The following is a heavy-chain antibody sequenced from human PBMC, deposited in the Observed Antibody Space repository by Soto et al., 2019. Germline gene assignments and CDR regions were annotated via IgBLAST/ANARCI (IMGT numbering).Heavy chain of an antibody. CDR1: VFSFSSNA. Sequence: PGGSLRLSCAASVFSFSSNAMSWVRQAPGKGLEWVSTISGSGYNTYYADSVKGRFTISRDNSKNMLYLQMNSLRAEDTAVYYCAKAVLLMVYAPGYWGQGTLVTVSS. V-gene: IGHV3-23*01. CDR3: AKAVLLMVYAPGY. J-gene: IGHJ4*02. D-gene: IGHD2-8*01. CDR2: ISGSGYNT.